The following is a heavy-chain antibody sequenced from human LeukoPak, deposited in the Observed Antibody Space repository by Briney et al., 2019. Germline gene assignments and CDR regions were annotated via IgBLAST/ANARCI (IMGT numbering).Heavy chain of an antibody. CDR3: ARGRGSGSFLIDY. CDR1: GFTFSDYA. Sequence: GGSLRLSCAASGFTFSDYAMHWVRQAPGKGLEWVAVISYDGSWMYYADSVKGRFTVSRDDSKSTLYLQMDSPRVEDTAVNFCARGRGSGSFLIDYWGQGTLVTVSS. CDR2: ISYDGSWM. V-gene: IGHV3-30*04. J-gene: IGHJ4*02. D-gene: IGHD3-10*01.